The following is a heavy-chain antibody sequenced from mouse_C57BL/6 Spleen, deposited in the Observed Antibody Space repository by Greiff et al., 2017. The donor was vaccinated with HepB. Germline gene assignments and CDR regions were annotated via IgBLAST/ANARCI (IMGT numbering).Heavy chain of an antibody. CDR3: TTLFTTVVATDY. Sequence: VQLQQSGAELVRPGASVTLSCKASGYTFTDYEMHWVKQTPVHGLEWIGAIDPETGGTAYNQKFKGKAILTADKSSSTAYMELRSLTSEDSAVYYCTTLFTTVVATDYWGQGTTLTVSS. CDR2: IDPETGGT. CDR1: GYTFTDYE. V-gene: IGHV1-15*01. D-gene: IGHD1-1*01. J-gene: IGHJ2*01.